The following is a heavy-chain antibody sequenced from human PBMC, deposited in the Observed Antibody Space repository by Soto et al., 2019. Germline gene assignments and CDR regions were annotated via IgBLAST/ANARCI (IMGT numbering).Heavy chain of an antibody. CDR1: GFTFSDHF. CDR3: ARELSGNYFNFEW. D-gene: IGHD1-26*01. J-gene: IGHJ3*01. Sequence: GGSLILSCASSGFTFSDHFMSWIRQAPGKGLEWISYMTPSGSSRSYADSVKGRFTISRDNAKNSLYLQMNSLRGDDTAVYYCARELSGNYFNFEWWGQGKMVTVSS. CDR2: MTPSGSSR. V-gene: IGHV3-11*01.